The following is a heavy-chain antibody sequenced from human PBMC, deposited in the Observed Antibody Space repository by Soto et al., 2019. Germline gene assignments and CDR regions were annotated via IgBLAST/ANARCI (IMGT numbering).Heavy chain of an antibody. CDR2: VSGDNGHT. CDR3: ARDLGYCRSGTCYREWFDP. D-gene: IGHD2-15*01. Sequence: QVQLVQSGAEVKKPGASVKVSCKASGYTFTTHGISWVRQAPGQGLEWMGWVSGDNGHTNYAQSLQGRATMTTDTSTNTAYMKLRSLRSDDTAVYYCARDLGYCRSGTCYREWFDPWGQGTLVTVSS. CDR1: GYTFTTHG. J-gene: IGHJ5*02. V-gene: IGHV1-18*01.